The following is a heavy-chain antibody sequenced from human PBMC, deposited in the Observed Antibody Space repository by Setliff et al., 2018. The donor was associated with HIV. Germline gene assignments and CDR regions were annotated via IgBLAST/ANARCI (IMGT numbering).Heavy chain of an antibody. J-gene: IGHJ4*02. CDR3: ARGTVITYFYDSSGSFDY. CDR2: ITYSGSA. D-gene: IGHD3-22*01. V-gene: IGHV4-39*01. Sequence: SETLSLTCSVSGESISGSSYSWGWIRQPPGKGPEWIGSITYSGSARYNPSLKSRVAISVDMSKNQFSLRVTSLTAADTAVYYCARGTVITYFYDSSGSFDYWGQGTLVTVSS. CDR1: GESISGSSYS.